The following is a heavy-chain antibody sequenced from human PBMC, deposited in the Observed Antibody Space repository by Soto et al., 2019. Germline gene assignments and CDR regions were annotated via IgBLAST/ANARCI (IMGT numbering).Heavy chain of an antibody. J-gene: IGHJ4*02. CDR2: IKQDGSEK. CDR1: GFTFSSCW. V-gene: IGHV3-7*01. CDR3: ASVPGQLVPPY. Sequence: DVQLVESGGGLVQPGGSLRLSCAASGFTFSSCWMTWVRQAPGKGLEWVGNIKQDGSEKYYADSVKGRFTISRDNAKNSLYLQMNSLRAEDTDVYYCASVPGQLVPPYWVQGTMVTVSA. D-gene: IGHD1-1*01.